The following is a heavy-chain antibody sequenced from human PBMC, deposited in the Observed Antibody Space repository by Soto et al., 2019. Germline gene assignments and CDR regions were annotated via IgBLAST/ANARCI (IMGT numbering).Heavy chain of an antibody. J-gene: IGHJ6*02. CDR1: GGSIISGGYS. Sequence: ASETLSLTCTFSGGSIISGGYSWNWIRQPPVKGLEWIGYIYHSGSTYYNPSLKSRVTMSIDRFKKQLSLKLTSVTAADTAVYYCARGEGAVAGTNYYGMDVWGQGTTVTVSS. D-gene: IGHD6-19*01. CDR2: IYHSGST. V-gene: IGHV4-30-2*01. CDR3: ARGEGAVAGTNYYGMDV.